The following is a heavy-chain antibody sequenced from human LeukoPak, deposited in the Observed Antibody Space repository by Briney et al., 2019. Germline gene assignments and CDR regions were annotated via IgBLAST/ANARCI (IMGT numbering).Heavy chain of an antibody. Sequence: SQTLSLTCAISGDSVSSNRAAWHWIRQSPSRGLEWLGRTYYRSKWYNDYAVSVKSRITINPDTSKNQFSLQLNSVTPEDTAVYYCARDRGGQLDWFDPWGQGTLVTVSS. J-gene: IGHJ5*02. CDR2: TYYRSKWYN. CDR1: GDSVSSNRAA. CDR3: ARDRGGQLDWFDP. V-gene: IGHV6-1*01. D-gene: IGHD6-6*01.